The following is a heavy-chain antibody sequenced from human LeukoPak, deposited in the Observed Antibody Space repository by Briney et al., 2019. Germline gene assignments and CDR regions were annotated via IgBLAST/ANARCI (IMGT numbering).Heavy chain of an antibody. V-gene: IGHV3-30*18. CDR3: AKVFGDLLLYYFDY. CDR2: ISYDGSRK. Sequence: SGGSLRLPCAASGFTFSSFVMHCVRQAPGKGLECVVVISYDGSRKYYAASVKGRYIISRDNSKITPYVQLNRLRAEDPAVYYCAKVFGDLLLYYFDYWGQGTLVTVSS. CDR1: GFTFSSFV. J-gene: IGHJ4*02. D-gene: IGHD3-10*02.